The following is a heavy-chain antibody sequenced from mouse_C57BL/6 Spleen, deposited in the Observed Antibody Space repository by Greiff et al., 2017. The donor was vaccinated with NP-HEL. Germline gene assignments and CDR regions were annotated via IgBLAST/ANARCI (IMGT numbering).Heavy chain of an antibody. D-gene: IGHD2-3*01. CDR1: GFTFSDYY. V-gene: IGHV5-12*01. J-gene: IGHJ2*01. CDR3: ARHEDGYPDY. CDR2: ISNGGGST. Sequence: EVQLVESGGGLVQPGGSLKLSCAASGFTFSDYYMYWVRQTPEKRLEWVAYISNGGGSTYYPDTVKGRFTISRDNAKNTLYLQMSRLKSEDTAMYYCARHEDGYPDYWGQGTTLTVSS.